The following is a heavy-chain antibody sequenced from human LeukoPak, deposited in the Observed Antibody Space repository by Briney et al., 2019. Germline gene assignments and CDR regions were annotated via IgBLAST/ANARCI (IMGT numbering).Heavy chain of an antibody. V-gene: IGHV4-59*01. Sequence: PSETLSLTCTVSGGSISGYYWSWIRQPPGKGLEWIGYIYYSGSTNYNPSLRSRLTISVDTSKNQFSLKLSSVTAADTAVYYCARAGNFNYDAFDIWGQGTMVTVSS. D-gene: IGHD4-23*01. CDR1: GGSISGYY. J-gene: IGHJ3*02. CDR2: IYYSGST. CDR3: ARAGNFNYDAFDI.